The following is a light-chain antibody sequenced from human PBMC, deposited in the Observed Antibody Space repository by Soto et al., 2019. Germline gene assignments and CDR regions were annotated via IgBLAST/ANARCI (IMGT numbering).Light chain of an antibody. Sequence: QSALTQPPSASGSPGQSVTISCTGTSSDVGGYKYVSWYQQHPGKVPKLMIYEVSKRPLGVPDRFSGSKSGNTASLTVSGLQAEDEADYYCSSYAGSNTDYVFGTGTKLTVL. J-gene: IGLJ1*01. CDR3: SSYAGSNTDYV. CDR1: SSDVGGYKY. CDR2: EVS. V-gene: IGLV2-8*01.